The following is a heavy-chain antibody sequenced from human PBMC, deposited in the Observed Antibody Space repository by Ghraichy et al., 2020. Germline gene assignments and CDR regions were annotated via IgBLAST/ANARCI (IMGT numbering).Heavy chain of an antibody. CDR1: GFTFSSYS. Sequence: GGSLRLSCAASGFTFSSYSMNWVRQAPGKGLEWVSSISSSSSYIYYADSVKGRFTISRDNAKNSLYLQMNSLRAEDTAVYYCARDERPGAGSSDWPSLYWGQGTLVTVSS. V-gene: IGHV3-21*01. CDR3: ARDERPGAGSSDWPSLY. J-gene: IGHJ4*02. D-gene: IGHD3/OR15-3a*01. CDR2: ISSSSSYI.